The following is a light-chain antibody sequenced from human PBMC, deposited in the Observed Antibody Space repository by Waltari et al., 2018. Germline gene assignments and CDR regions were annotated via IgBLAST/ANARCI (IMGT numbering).Light chain of an antibody. J-gene: IGKJ2*01. CDR1: QSVLKSPNNNNY. Sequence: DIVMTPSPDSLAVSLGERATIDCKSSQSVLKSPNNNNYLAWFQQKPGQPPKLLIYWASTRESGVPDRFSGSGSGTDFTLTISSLQAEDVAVYYCQQYYSDPLTFGQGTKLEIK. V-gene: IGKV4-1*01. CDR3: QQYYSDPLT. CDR2: WAS.